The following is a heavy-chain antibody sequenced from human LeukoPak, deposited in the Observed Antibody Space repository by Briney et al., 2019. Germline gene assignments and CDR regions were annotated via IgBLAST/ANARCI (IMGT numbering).Heavy chain of an antibody. CDR3: ARERGRSHSPFDY. CDR2: ISWNSGSI. V-gene: IGHV3-9*01. J-gene: IGHJ4*02. D-gene: IGHD1-26*01. CDR1: GFTFDDYA. Sequence: PGRSLRLSCAASGFTFDDYAMHWVPQAPGKGLEWVSGISWNSGSIGYADSVKGRFTISRDNAKSSLFLQMNSLRAEDTAMYYCARERGRSHSPFDYWGQGTLVSVSS.